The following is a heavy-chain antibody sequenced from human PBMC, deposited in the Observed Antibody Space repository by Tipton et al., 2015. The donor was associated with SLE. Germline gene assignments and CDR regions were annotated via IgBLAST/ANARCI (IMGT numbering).Heavy chain of an antibody. V-gene: IGHV5-51*01. CDR1: GYSFSNHW. CDR3: ARHAEGWGLPAYWYFDL. Sequence: QLVQSGAEVKQPGESLRISCQGSGYSFSNHWIAWARQMPGKGLEWMGFIYPGDSDTRYSPSFQGQVTISVDRSISTAYLQWNILKASDTAMYYCARHAEGWGLPAYWYFDLWGRGTLVTVSS. D-gene: IGHD1-26*01. J-gene: IGHJ2*01. CDR2: IYPGDSDT.